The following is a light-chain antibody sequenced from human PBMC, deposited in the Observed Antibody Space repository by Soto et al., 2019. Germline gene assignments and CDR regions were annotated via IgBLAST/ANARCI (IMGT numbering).Light chain of an antibody. CDR2: GAS. Sequence: EVVMTQSPATLSVSPGGRATLSCRASQSVSNYLAWYQQKPGQAPRLLIYGASSRATGIPDRFSGSGSGTDFTLTISRLEPEDFAVYYCQQYGSSPGTFGQGTKVDIK. V-gene: IGKV3-20*01. J-gene: IGKJ1*01. CDR3: QQYGSSPGT. CDR1: QSVSNY.